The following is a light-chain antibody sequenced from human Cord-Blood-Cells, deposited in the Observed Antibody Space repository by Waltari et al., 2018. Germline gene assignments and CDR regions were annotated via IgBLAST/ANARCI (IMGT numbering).Light chain of an antibody. CDR3: CSYAGSYTFV. V-gene: IGLV2-11*01. CDR1: SSDVGGYNY. CDR2: DVS. J-gene: IGLJ1*01. Sequence: QSALTQPRSVSGSPGQSVTISCTGTSSDVGGYNYVSWYQQHPGKAPKLMIYDVSKRPSGVPDRFSGSKSGNTASLTISWLQADDEADYYCCSYAGSYTFVVGTGTKVTVL.